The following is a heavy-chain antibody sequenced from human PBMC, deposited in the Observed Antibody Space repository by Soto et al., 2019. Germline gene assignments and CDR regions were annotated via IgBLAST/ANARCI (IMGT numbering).Heavy chain of an antibody. CDR2: ISTTSSSI. V-gene: IGHV3-48*02. Sequence: GGSLRLSCAASGFTFSSYSMNWVRQAPGKGLEWISYISTTSSSIYYADSVKGRFTISRDNAKNSLFLQMNSLRDEDTAVYYCAWKGVAFDYWGRGALFTVSS. D-gene: IGHD3-3*01. J-gene: IGHJ4*02. CDR1: GFTFSSYS. CDR3: AWKGVAFDY.